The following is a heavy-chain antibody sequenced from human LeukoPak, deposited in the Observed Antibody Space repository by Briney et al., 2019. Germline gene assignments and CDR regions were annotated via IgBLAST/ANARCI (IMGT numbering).Heavy chain of an antibody. CDR2: IYYSGST. Sequence: SETLSLTCTVSGDSISSSNYYWGWIRQPPGKGLEWIGSIYYSGSTYYNPSLKSRVTISVDTSKNQFSLRLSTVTAADTAVYYCAELGITMIGGVWGKGTTVTISS. CDR3: AELGITMIGGV. J-gene: IGHJ6*04. D-gene: IGHD3-10*02. CDR1: GDSISSSNYY. V-gene: IGHV4-39*01.